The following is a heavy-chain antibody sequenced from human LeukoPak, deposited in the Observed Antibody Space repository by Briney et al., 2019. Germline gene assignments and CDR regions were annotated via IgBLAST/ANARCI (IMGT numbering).Heavy chain of an antibody. CDR3: ARGRGNSASHTWFDS. D-gene: IGHD3-10*01. J-gene: IGHJ5*01. Sequence: SETLSLTCVVYGASFSDYYWSWIRQSPGKGLEWIGEINHSGSTNYNPSLKSRVTISIGTSKNQFSLKLNSVTAADTAVYYCARGRGNSASHTWFDSWGQGTLVTVSS. V-gene: IGHV4-34*01. CDR1: GASFSDYY. CDR2: INHSGST.